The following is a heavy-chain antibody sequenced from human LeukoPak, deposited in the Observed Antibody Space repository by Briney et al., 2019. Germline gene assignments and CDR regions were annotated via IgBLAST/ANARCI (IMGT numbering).Heavy chain of an antibody. V-gene: IGHV3-9*01. D-gene: IGHD5-12*01. CDR2: ISWNSGSI. CDR1: GFTFDDYA. J-gene: IGHJ4*02. CDR3: ASSGDGYNFIIDY. Sequence: PGGSLSLSCAASGFTFDDYAMHWVRQAPGKGLEWVSGISWNSGSIGYADSVKGRFTISRDNAKNSLYLQMNSLRAEDTALYYCASSGDGYNFIIDYWGQGTLVTVSS.